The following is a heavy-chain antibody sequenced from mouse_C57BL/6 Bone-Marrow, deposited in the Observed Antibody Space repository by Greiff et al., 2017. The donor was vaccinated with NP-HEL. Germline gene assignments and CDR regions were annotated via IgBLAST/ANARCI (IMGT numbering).Heavy chain of an antibody. Sequence: QVLLQQSGAELVNPSANLTCPCKASRYAFSSYWLIRVKQRPGKGLEWIGQIYPVDRDTNYNGKVKGKATMTADKSSSTAYMQLSSLTSEESTFYCCGKYYGSSYYFDYWGQGTTLTVSS. V-gene: IGHV1-80*01. D-gene: IGHD1-1*01. CDR3: GKYYGSSYYFDY. CDR1: RYAFSSYW. J-gene: IGHJ2*01. CDR2: IYPVDRDT.